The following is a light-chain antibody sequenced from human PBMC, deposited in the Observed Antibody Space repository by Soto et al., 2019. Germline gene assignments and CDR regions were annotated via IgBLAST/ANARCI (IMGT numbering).Light chain of an antibody. CDR3: QQRQHWPPIT. CDR1: QSVSSY. V-gene: IGKV3-11*01. J-gene: IGKJ5*01. CDR2: DAS. Sequence: EVVLTQPPATLSLSPGERATLSCMASQSVSSYLAWYQQKPGQAPRLLIYDASNRATGIPARFGGSGSGTDFTLTISGLEPEDFAVYYCQQRQHWPPITFGQGTRLEIK.